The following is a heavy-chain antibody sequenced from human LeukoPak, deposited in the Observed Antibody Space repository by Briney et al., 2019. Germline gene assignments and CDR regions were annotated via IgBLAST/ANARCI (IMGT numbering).Heavy chain of an antibody. CDR3: AKEIAEYYDYVWGSYRYEGFDY. CDR1: GFTFSSYG. CDR2: ISGSGGSA. D-gene: IGHD3-16*02. Sequence: PGGSLRLSCAASGFTFSSYGMSWVRQAPGKGLEWVSAISGSGGSAYYADSVKGRFTISRDNSKNTLYLQMNSLRAEDTAVYYCAKEIAEYYDYVWGSYRYEGFDYWGQGTLVTVSS. J-gene: IGHJ4*02. V-gene: IGHV3-23*01.